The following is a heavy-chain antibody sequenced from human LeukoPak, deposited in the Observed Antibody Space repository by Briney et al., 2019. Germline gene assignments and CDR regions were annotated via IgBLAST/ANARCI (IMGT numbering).Heavy chain of an antibody. CDR3: ARSGYSYGADAFDI. D-gene: IGHD5-18*01. J-gene: IGHJ3*02. V-gene: IGHV4-59*01. CDR2: IYYSGST. CDR1: GGSISSYY. Sequence: SETLSLTCTVSGGSISSYYWSWIRQPPGKGLEWIGYIYYSGSTNYNPSLKSRVTISVDTSKNQFSLKLSSVTAADTAVHYCARSGYSYGADAFDIWGQGTMVTVSS.